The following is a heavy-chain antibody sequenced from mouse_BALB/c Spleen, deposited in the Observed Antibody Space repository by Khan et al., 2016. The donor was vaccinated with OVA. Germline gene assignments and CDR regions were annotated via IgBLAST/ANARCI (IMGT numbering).Heavy chain of an antibody. CDR3: ARRTTEYALDY. V-gene: IGHV1-4*01. D-gene: IGHD2-14*01. CDR1: GYTFTSHT. J-gene: IGHJ4*01. Sequence: QVQLQQSGAELARPGASVKMSCKASGYTFTSHTMHWVKQRPGQGLEWIGYINPSRGYTQYNQKFNDMATLTADISSSTAYMKLSSLTSEDSAVYYCARRTTEYALDYWGQGTSVTVSS. CDR2: INPSRGYT.